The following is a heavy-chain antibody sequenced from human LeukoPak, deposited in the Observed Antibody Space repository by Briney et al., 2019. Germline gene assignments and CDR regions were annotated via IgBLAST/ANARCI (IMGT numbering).Heavy chain of an antibody. D-gene: IGHD3-16*01. Sequence: ASVKVSCKASGYTFTSYGISWVRQAPGQGLEWMGIINPSGGSTSYAQKFQGRVTMTRDTSTSTVYMELSSLRSEDTAVYYCAXXXXXXXXWYVLYGMDVWGQGTTVTVSS. V-gene: IGHV1-46*01. CDR3: AXXXXXXXXWYVLYGMDV. J-gene: IGHJ6*02. CDR2: INPSGGST. CDR1: GYTFTSYG.